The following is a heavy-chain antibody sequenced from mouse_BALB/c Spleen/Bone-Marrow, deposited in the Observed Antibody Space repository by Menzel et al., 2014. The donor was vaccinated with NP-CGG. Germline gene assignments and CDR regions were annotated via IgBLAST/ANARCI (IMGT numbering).Heavy chain of an antibody. J-gene: IGHJ3*01. CDR3: AREGSTMITTAFAY. V-gene: IGHV2-9*02. Sequence: VQLQQSGPGLVAPSQSLSITCTVSGFSLTSYGVHWVRQPPGKGLEWLGVIWAGGSTNYNSALMSRLSISKDNSKSQVFLKMNGLQTDDTAMYYCAREGSTMITTAFAYWGQGTLVTVSA. CDR2: IWAGGST. D-gene: IGHD2-4*01. CDR1: GFSLTSYG.